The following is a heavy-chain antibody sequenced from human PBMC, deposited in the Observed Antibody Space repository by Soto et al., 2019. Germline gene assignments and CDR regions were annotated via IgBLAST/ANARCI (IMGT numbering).Heavy chain of an antibody. CDR3: AREYPVHSAHFDY. CDR2: MYYSGNA. CDR1: GASISRYY. J-gene: IGHJ4*02. Sequence: QVQLQESGPGLVKPSETLSLTCTVSGASISRYYWSWIRQSPGKGLEWIGYMYYSGNANYNPSLRSRITISVDTSKNQFSLNLNSVTAADTAVYYCAREYPVHSAHFDYWGQGILVTVSS. V-gene: IGHV4-59*01. D-gene: IGHD1-26*01.